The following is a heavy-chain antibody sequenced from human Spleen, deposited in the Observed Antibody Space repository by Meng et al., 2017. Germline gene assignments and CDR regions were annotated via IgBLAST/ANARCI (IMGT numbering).Heavy chain of an antibody. CDR1: GYTLIDYY. Sequence: QGQLVPAGAEGEKPGASVGFSCEASGYTLIDYYIQWVRQAPGQGLEWMGWINPNSGGTNYAQKFQGRVTMTRDTSISTAYMELTRLSSDDTAVYYCARDEDISAAGKLFGDYWGQGTQVTVSS. CDR2: INPNSGGT. J-gene: IGHJ4*02. CDR3: ARDEDISAAGKLFGDY. V-gene: IGHV1-2*02. D-gene: IGHD6-25*01.